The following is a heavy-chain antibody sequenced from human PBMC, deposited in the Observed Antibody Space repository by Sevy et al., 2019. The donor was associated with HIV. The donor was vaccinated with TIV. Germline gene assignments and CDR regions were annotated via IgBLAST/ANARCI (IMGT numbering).Heavy chain of an antibody. D-gene: IGHD3-9*01. CDR3: AREGVDYDILTGYGARYYFDY. J-gene: IGHJ4*02. Sequence: GGSLRLSCAASGFTFSSYSMNWVRQAPGKGLEWVSSISSSSSYIYYADSVKGRFTISRDNAKNSLYLQMNSLRAEDTAGYYCAREGVDYDILTGYGARYYFDYWGQGTLVTVSS. CDR1: GFTFSSYS. CDR2: ISSSSSYI. V-gene: IGHV3-21*01.